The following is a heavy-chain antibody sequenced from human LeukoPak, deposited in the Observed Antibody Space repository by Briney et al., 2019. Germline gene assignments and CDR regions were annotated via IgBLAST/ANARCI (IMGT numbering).Heavy chain of an antibody. J-gene: IGHJ4*02. CDR1: GGSISSGGYS. D-gene: IGHD5-18*01. Sequence: SETLSLTCAVSGGSISSGGYSWSWIRQPPGKGLEWIGYIYYSGSTYYNPSLKSRVIISVDTSKNQFSLKLSSVTAADTAVYYCARVGDTAMTLDYWGQGTLVTVSS. V-gene: IGHV4-30-4*07. CDR2: IYYSGST. CDR3: ARVGDTAMTLDY.